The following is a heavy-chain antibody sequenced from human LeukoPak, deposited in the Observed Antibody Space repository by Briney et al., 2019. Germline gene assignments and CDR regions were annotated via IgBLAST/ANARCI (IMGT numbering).Heavy chain of an antibody. D-gene: IGHD3-3*01. Sequence: GGSLRLSCAASGFTFSSYGMHWVRQAPGKGLEWVAVISYDGSNKYYADSVKGRFTISRDNSKNTLYLQMNSLRAEDTAVYYCARHAPPYYDFWSGYFDYWGQGTLVTVSS. J-gene: IGHJ4*02. CDR3: ARHAPPYYDFWSGYFDY. CDR1: GFTFSSYG. V-gene: IGHV3-30*03. CDR2: ISYDGSNK.